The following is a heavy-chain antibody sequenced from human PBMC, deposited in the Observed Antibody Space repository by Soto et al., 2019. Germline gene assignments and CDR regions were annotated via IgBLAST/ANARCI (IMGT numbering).Heavy chain of an antibody. Sequence: SEALSLTCTVYGGSFSGYYWSWIRQPPGKGLEWIGEINHSGSTNYNASVKSRVTISVDTSKNQFSLKLNSVTAADTAVYYCARGQRNTAMLLSQYYYYGMDVWGQGTTVTVSS. D-gene: IGHD5-18*01. V-gene: IGHV4-34*01. CDR3: ARGQRNTAMLLSQYYYYGMDV. CDR1: GGSFSGYY. CDR2: INHSGST. J-gene: IGHJ6*02.